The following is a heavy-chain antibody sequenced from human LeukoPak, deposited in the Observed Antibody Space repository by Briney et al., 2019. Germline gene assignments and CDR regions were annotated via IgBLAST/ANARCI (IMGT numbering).Heavy chain of an antibody. CDR3: ARVGDMEYYYDSSGYRYYFDY. CDR2: ISAYNGNT. V-gene: IGHV1-18*01. CDR1: GYTFINYG. Sequence: ASVKVSCKASGYTFINYGITWVRQAPGQGLEWMGWISAYNGNTNYAQKLQGRVTMTTDTSTSTAYMELRSLRSDDTAVYYCARVGDMEYYYDSSGYRYYFDYWGQGTLVTVSS. J-gene: IGHJ4*02. D-gene: IGHD3-22*01.